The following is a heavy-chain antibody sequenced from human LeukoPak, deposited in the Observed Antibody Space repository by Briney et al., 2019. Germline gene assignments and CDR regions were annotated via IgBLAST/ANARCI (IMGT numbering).Heavy chain of an antibody. V-gene: IGHV4-34*01. CDR1: GGSISSYY. Sequence: SETLSLTCTVSGGSISSYYWSWIRQPPGKGLEWIGEINHSGSTNYNPSLKSRVTISVDTSKNQFSLKLSSVTAADTAVYYCARAKSTVPNAYYYGMDVWGQGTTVTVSS. J-gene: IGHJ6*02. CDR2: INHSGST. CDR3: ARAKSTVPNAYYYGMDV. D-gene: IGHD4-11*01.